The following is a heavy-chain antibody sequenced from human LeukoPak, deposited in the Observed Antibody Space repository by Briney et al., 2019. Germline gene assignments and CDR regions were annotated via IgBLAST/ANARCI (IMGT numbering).Heavy chain of an antibody. CDR2: ISSSGSTI. CDR1: VFTFSSYE. CDR3: VQESSSLVRSFFDY. V-gene: IGHV3-48*03. Sequence: PGGSLRLSCVDSVFTFSSYEMSCVRQAPGKGLEWVSYISSSGSTIYYADSVKGRFTISRDNAKNSLYLQMNSLRAEDTAVYYCVQESSSLVRSFFDYWGQGTLVTVSS. J-gene: IGHJ4*02. D-gene: IGHD3-10*02.